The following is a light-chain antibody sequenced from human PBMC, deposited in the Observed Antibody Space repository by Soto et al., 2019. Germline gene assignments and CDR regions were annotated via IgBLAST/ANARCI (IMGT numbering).Light chain of an antibody. CDR2: AAS. J-gene: IGKJ2*01. CDR3: LQDYNYPYT. CDR1: QGIGKD. V-gene: IGKV1-6*01. Sequence: AIQMTQSPSSLSASVGDRVTITCRASQGIGKDLGWYQQRPGKAPKLLIYAASSLQSGVPSRFNGSGSGTDFALTISSLQPEDSATYYCLQDYNYPYTFGQGTKLEIK.